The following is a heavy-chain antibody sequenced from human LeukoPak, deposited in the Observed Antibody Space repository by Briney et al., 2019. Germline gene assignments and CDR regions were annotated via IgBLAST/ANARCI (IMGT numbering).Heavy chain of an antibody. CDR2: IYYSGST. D-gene: IGHD3-3*01. J-gene: IGHJ4*02. CDR3: ARLIVNDFWSGYYNFDY. Sequence: PSETLSLTCTVSGGSISSSSYYWGWIRQPPGKGLEWIGSIYYSGSTYYNPSLKSRVTISVDTSENQFSLKLSSVTAADTAVYYCARLIVNDFWSGYYNFDYWGQGTLVTVSS. V-gene: IGHV4-39*01. CDR1: GGSISSSSYY.